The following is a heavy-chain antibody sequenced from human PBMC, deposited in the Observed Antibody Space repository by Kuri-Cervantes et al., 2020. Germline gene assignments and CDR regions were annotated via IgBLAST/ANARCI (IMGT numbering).Heavy chain of an antibody. Sequence: GESLKISCAASGFTFSSYAMSWVRQAPGKGLEWVGRIKSKTDGGTTDYAAPVKGRFTISRDDSKNTLYLQMNSLKTEDTAVYYCTTGASLSASSSWYQRVPYYYGMDVWGQGTTVTVSS. CDR3: TTGASLSASSSWYQRVPYYYGMDV. J-gene: IGHJ6*02. CDR1: GFTFSSYA. D-gene: IGHD6-13*01. V-gene: IGHV3-15*01. CDR2: IKSKTDGGTT.